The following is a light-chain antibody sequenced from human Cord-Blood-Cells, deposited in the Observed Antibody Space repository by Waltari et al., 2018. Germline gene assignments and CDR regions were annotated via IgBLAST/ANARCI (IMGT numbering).Light chain of an antibody. Sequence: QSALNQPASVSGSPGQSHTISCTGTSSDVGSYNLVSWYQQHPGKAPKLMIYEGSKRPSGVSNRFSGSKSGNTASLTISGLQAEDEADYYCCSYAGSSTWVFGGGTKLTVL. V-gene: IGLV2-23*01. CDR1: SSDVGSYNL. J-gene: IGLJ3*02. CDR3: CSYAGSSTWV. CDR2: EGS.